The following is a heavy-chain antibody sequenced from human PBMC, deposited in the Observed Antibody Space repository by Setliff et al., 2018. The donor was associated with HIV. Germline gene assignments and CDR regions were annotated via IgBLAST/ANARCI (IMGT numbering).Heavy chain of an antibody. V-gene: IGHV3-30*02. CDR1: GFTFSNYA. J-gene: IGHJ4*02. D-gene: IGHD3-16*02. CDR2: IRYDGSNK. CDR3: AKDQYDYVWGSYLTCDY. Sequence: GGSLRLSCAASGFTFSNYAMNWVRQAPGKGLEWVAFIRYDGSNKYYADSVKGRFTISRDNSKNTLYLQMNSLRAEDTAVYYCAKDQYDYVWGSYLTCDYWGQGTLVTVSS.